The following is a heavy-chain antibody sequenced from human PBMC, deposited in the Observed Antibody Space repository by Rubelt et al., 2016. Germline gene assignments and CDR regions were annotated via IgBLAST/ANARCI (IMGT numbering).Heavy chain of an antibody. D-gene: IGHD6-19*01. CDR3: ARDGPGITVAGYFDF. CDR2: IYYSGST. J-gene: IGHJ4*02. Sequence: QVQLQESGPGLVKPSETLSLTCTVPGGSISSYYWSWIRQPPGKGLEWIAYIYYSGSTNYNPSLKSRVTISVDKAKNQFSRKVTSVTAADTAVYYCARDGPGITVAGYFDFWGQGILVTVSS. V-gene: IGHV4-59*12. CDR1: GGSISSYY.